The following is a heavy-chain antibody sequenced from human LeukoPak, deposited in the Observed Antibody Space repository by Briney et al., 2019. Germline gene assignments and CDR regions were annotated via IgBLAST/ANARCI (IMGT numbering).Heavy chain of an antibody. CDR1: GGSISSGGYY. CDR2: IYYSGST. D-gene: IGHD3-10*01. Sequence: PSETLSLTCTVSGGSISSGGYYWSWIRQHPGKGLEWIGYIYYSGSTYYNPSLKSRVTISVDTSKNQFSLKLSSVTAADTAVYYCARRTARFGEWYFDYWGQGTLVTVSS. J-gene: IGHJ4*02. V-gene: IGHV4-31*03. CDR3: ARRTARFGEWYFDY.